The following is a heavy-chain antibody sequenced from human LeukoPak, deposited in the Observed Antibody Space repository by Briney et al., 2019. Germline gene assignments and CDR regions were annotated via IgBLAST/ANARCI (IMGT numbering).Heavy chain of an antibody. CDR1: GGSISSYY. D-gene: IGHD4-17*01. J-gene: IGHJ6*02. Sequence: PSETLSLTCTVSGGSISSYYWSWIRQPPGKGLEGIGYIYYSGSTNYNPSLKSRVTISVDTSKNQFSLKLSSVTAADTAVYYCARFHDYGDYWDYYYGMDVWGQGTTVTVSS. CDR3: ARFHDYGDYWDYYYGMDV. CDR2: IYYSGST. V-gene: IGHV4-59*08.